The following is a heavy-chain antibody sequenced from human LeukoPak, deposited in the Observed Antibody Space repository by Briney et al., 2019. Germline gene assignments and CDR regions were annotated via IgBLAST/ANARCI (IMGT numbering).Heavy chain of an antibody. CDR3: ARGDQTFDY. CDR1: AGSISSYY. J-gene: IGHJ4*02. V-gene: IGHV4-4*09. CDR2: IYTSGST. D-gene: IGHD4-17*01. Sequence: SETLSLTCTVSAGSISSYYWSWIRQPPGKGLEWIGYIYTSGSTNYNPSLKSRVTISVDTSKNQFSLKLSSVTAADTAVYYCARGDQTFDYWGQGTLVTVSS.